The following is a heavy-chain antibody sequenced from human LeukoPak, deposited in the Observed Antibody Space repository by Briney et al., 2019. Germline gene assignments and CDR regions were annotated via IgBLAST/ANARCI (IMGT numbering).Heavy chain of an antibody. CDR1: GFTFSNYG. Sequence: GGSLRLSCAASGFTFSNYGMSWVRQAPGKGLEWVSAISGSGDSTYYRDSVKGRFTISRDNAKNSLYLQMNSLRAEDTAVYYCAELGITMIGGVWGKGTTVTISS. J-gene: IGHJ6*04. CDR3: AELGITMIGGV. CDR2: ISGSGDST. V-gene: IGHV3-23*01. D-gene: IGHD3-10*02.